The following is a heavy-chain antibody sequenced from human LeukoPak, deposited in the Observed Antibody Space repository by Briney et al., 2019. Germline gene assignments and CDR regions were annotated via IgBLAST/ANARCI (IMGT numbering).Heavy chain of an antibody. CDR2: IIPFLGTT. Sequence: SVKVSCKASGGVFTTYAISWVRQAPGQGLEWMGSIIPFLGTTNYAQKFQGRVTITADEPTRTAYMELTYVRSDDTAVYYCATSVVFAGVRGVFREAPDYWGQGTLVTVSS. CDR3: ATSVVFAGVRGVFREAPDY. D-gene: IGHD3-10*01. CDR1: GGVFTTYA. J-gene: IGHJ4*02. V-gene: IGHV1-69*11.